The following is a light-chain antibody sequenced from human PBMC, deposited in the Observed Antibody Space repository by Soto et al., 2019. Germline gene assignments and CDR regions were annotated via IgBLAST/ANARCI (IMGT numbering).Light chain of an antibody. CDR1: QSVSSY. CDR2: DAS. CDR3: QQRSTT. Sequence: EIVLTQSPATLSLSPGERATLSCRASQSVSSYLAWYQQKPGQAPRRLIYDASNRATGIPARFSGSGSGTDFTLTISSLEPEDFPVYYCQQRSTTFGQGTKLEIK. J-gene: IGKJ2*01. V-gene: IGKV3-11*01.